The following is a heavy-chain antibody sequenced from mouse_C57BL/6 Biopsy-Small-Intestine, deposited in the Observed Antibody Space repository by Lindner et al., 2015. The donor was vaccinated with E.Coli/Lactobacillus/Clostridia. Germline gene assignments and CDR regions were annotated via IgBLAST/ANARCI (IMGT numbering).Heavy chain of an antibody. V-gene: IGHV5-6*01. J-gene: IGHJ2*01. CDR1: GFTFSSYG. CDR3: ARHADCYGSSYTFDY. D-gene: IGHD1-1*01. CDR2: ISSGGSYT. Sequence: VQLQESGGDLVKPGGSLKLSCAASGFTFSSYGMSWVRQTPDKRLEWVATISSGGSYTYYPDSVKGRFTISRDNAKNTLYLQMSSLKSEDTAMYYCARHADCYGSSYTFDYVGPRHHSHSLL.